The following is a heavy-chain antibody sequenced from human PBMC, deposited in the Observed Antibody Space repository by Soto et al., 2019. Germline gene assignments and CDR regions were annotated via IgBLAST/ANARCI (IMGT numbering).Heavy chain of an antibody. Sequence: QVQLVQSGAEVKKPGSSVKVSCKASGGTFSSYAISWVRQAPGQGLEWMGGIIPIFGTANYAQKFQGRVTITADESTSTAYMELSSLRSEATAVYYCARSSLRQLDCTNGVCSHHWFDPWGQGTLVTVSS. D-gene: IGHD2-8*01. CDR1: GGTFSSYA. J-gene: IGHJ5*02. CDR3: ARSSLRQLDCTNGVCSHHWFDP. CDR2: IIPIFGTA. V-gene: IGHV1-69*12.